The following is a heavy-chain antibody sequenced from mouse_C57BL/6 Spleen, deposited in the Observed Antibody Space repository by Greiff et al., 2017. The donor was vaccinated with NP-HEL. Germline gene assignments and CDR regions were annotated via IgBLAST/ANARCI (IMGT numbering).Heavy chain of an antibody. D-gene: IGHD2-4*01. J-gene: IGHJ3*01. CDR1: GYSITSGYY. CDR2: ISYDGSN. CDR3: AREDDYDVVAY. Sequence: DVKLQESGPGLVKPSQSLSLTCSVTGYSITSGYYWNWIRQFPGNKLEWMGYISYDGSNNYNPSLKNRISITRDTSKNQFFLKLNSVTTEDTATYYCAREDDYDVVAYWGQGTLVTVSA. V-gene: IGHV3-6*01.